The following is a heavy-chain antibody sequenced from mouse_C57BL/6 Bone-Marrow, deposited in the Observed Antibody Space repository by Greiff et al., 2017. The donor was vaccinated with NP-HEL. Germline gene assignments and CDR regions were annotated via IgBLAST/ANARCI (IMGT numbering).Heavy chain of an antibody. D-gene: IGHD2-2*01. Sequence: VQLQQSGAELVRPGASVKLSCTASGFNIKDDYMHWVKQRPEQGLEWIGWIDPENGDTEYASKFQGKATITADTSSNTAYLQLSSLTSEDTAVYYCTPTMVTTGVYFDYWGQGTTLTVSS. V-gene: IGHV14-4*01. CDR3: TPTMVTTGVYFDY. CDR1: GFNIKDDY. CDR2: IDPENGDT. J-gene: IGHJ2*01.